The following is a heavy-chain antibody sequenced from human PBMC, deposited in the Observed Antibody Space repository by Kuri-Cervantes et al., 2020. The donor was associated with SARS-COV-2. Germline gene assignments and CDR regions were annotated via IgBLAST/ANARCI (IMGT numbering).Heavy chain of an antibody. Sequence: GSLRLSCTVSGGSIGRRNYYWGWIRQPPGKGLEWIGSIYYSGSTYYNPSLKSRVTISVDTSKNQFSLKLSSVTAADTAVYYCAREYNWNEFDYWGQGTLVTVSS. CDR1: GGSIGRRNYY. CDR3: AREYNWNEFDY. CDR2: IYYSGST. J-gene: IGHJ4*02. D-gene: IGHD1-20*01. V-gene: IGHV4-39*01.